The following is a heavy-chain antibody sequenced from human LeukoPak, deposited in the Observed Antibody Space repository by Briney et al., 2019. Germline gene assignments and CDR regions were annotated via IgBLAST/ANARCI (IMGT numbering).Heavy chain of an antibody. CDR3: ARDSADYGDYDY. Sequence: ASVKVSCKASGYTFTGYFMHWVRQAPGQGLDWMGIINPSGGSTSYAQKFQGRVTMTRDTSTSTVYMELSSLRSEDTAVYYCARDSADYGDYDYWGQGTLVTVSS. CDR1: GYTFTGYF. J-gene: IGHJ4*02. V-gene: IGHV1-46*01. D-gene: IGHD4-17*01. CDR2: INPSGGST.